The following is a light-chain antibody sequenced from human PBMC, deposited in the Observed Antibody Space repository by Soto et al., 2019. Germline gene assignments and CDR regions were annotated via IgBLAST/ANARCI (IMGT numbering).Light chain of an antibody. Sequence: EIGMTQSAATLSLSPGERATLSCRASQSVSSNLAWYQQKPGQAPRLLIYATSTRATGIPARFSGSGSGTEFTLTISSLQSEDFAVYYCQQYKNWPSWTFGQGTKVDIK. CDR3: QQYKNWPSWT. J-gene: IGKJ1*01. V-gene: IGKV3-15*01. CDR2: ATS. CDR1: QSVSSN.